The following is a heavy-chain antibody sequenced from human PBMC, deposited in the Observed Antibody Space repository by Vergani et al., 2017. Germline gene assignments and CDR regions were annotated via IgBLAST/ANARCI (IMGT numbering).Heavy chain of an antibody. Sequence: EVQVVESGGGLVQPGGSLRLSCAASGFIFSDHYMDWVRQAPGKGLEWVGRIRNKANDYTSQYAASVKGRFTISRDDSKSYLYLQMNSLQTEDTALYYCVRDQVTMLRGSDALDIWGQGTMVTVSS. D-gene: IGHD3-10*01. CDR2: IRNKANDYTS. J-gene: IGHJ3*02. V-gene: IGHV3-72*01. CDR3: VRDQVTMLRGSDALDI. CDR1: GFIFSDHY.